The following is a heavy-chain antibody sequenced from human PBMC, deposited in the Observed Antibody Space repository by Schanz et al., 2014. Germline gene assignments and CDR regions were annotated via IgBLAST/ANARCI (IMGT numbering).Heavy chain of an antibody. CDR2: LSGSGGST. CDR3: AKQIHYDILTVTRN. Sequence: EVQLLESGGGLVQPGGSLRLSCAASGFTFSSYAMSWVRQAPGKGLEWVSALSGSGGSTYYADSVKGRFTISRDNSKNTLYLQMNSLRAEDTAVDHCAKQIHYDILTVTRNWGQGTLVTVSS. V-gene: IGHV3-23*01. J-gene: IGHJ4*02. CDR1: GFTFSSYA. D-gene: IGHD3-9*01.